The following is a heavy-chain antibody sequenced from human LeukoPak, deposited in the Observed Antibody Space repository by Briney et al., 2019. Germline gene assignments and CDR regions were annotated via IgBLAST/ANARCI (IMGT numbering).Heavy chain of an antibody. CDR1: GYSISSGYY. CDR3: VFARVLVTTVANFDY. V-gene: IGHV4-38-2*02. CDR2: IYHSGST. Sequence: SETLSLNCTVSGYSISSGYYWVWIRPPPGKGLEWIGRIYHSGSTYYNPSLKSRVTISVDTSKNEFSLNLSSVTAADTAVYYCVFARVLVTTVANFDYWGQGTLVTVSS. J-gene: IGHJ4*02. D-gene: IGHD3-22*01.